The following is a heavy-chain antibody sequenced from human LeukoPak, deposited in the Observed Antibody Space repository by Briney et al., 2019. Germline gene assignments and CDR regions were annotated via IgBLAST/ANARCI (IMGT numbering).Heavy chain of an antibody. J-gene: IGHJ3*02. Sequence: GGSLRLSCAASGFTFSTYWMAWVRQAPGKGLEWVSVIYSGGSTYYADSVKGRFTISGDNSKNTLYLQMNSLRAEDTAVYYCARDRGLQKLDAFDIWGQGTMVTVSS. CDR2: IYSGGST. CDR3: ARDRGLQKLDAFDI. CDR1: GFTFSTYW. V-gene: IGHV3-66*01. D-gene: IGHD3-10*01.